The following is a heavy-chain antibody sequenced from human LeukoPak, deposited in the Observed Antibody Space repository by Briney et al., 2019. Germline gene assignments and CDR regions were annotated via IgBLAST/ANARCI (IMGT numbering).Heavy chain of an antibody. V-gene: IGHV3-30*03. CDR2: ISNDGSRK. D-gene: IGHD3-3*01. J-gene: IGHJ4*02. CDR1: GFTFSRHG. Sequence: GRSLRLSCASSGFTFSRHGMHWVRQAPGKGLEWVAIISNDGSRKYYAHSVEGRFTISRDNSKNTLYLQMDSLRAEDTAVYYCARDRAWNYFDYWGQGTLVTVSS. CDR3: ARDRAWNYFDY.